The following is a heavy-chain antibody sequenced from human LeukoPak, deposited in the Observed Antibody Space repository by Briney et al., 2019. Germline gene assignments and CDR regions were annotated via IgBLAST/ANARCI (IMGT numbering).Heavy chain of an antibody. CDR2: MKGDGSEK. D-gene: IGHD6-19*01. J-gene: IGHJ3*02. CDR1: GFTFSTYW. CDR3: ARGAAVAARGAFDI. Sequence: PGGSLRLSCAASGFTFSTYWMTWVRQAPGKGLEWVGNMKGDGSEKYYVDSVKGRFTISRDNAKNSLYLQMNSLRAEDTAVYYCARGAAVAARGAFDIWGQGTMVTVSS. V-gene: IGHV3-7*01.